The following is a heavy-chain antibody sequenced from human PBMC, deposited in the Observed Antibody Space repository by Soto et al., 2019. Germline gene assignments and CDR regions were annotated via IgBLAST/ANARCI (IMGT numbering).Heavy chain of an antibody. CDR1: GGTFSSYA. CDR2: IIPIFGTA. Sequence: QVQLVQSGAEVKKPGSSVQVSCTASGGTFSSYAISWVRQAPGQGLEWMGGIIPIFGTANYAQKFQGRVTITADKSTSTAYMELSSLRSEDTAVYYCARGGYSYGYGFYYFDCWGQGTLVTVSS. J-gene: IGHJ4*02. CDR3: ARGGYSYGYGFYYFDC. V-gene: IGHV1-69*06. D-gene: IGHD5-18*01.